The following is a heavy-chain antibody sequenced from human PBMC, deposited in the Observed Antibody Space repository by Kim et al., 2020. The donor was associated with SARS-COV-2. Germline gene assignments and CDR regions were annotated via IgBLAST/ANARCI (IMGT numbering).Heavy chain of an antibody. CDR3: ARGTELRYFDWLLLTYYYYGMDV. D-gene: IGHD3-9*01. Sequence: ASVKVSCKASGYTFTSYAMNWVRQAPGQGLEWMGWINTNTGNPTYAQGFTGRFVFSLDTSVSTAYLQISSLKAEDTAVYYCARGTELRYFDWLLLTYYYYGMDVWGQGTTVTVSS. CDR1: GYTFTSYA. V-gene: IGHV7-4-1*02. CDR2: INTNTGNP. J-gene: IGHJ6*02.